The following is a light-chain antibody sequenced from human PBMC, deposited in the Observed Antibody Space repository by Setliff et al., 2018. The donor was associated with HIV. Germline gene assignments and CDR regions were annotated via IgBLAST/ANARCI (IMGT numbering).Light chain of an antibody. CDR3: CSYAGSSTPYV. CDR1: SSNIGAGYH. Sequence: SVLTQPPSESGAPGQRVTISCTGSSSNIGAGYHVHWYQQFPGTAPKLLIYAYTNRPSGVPDRFSGSKSGNTASLTISGLQAEDEADYYCCSYAGSSTPYVFGTGTKVTVL. V-gene: IGLV1-40*01. CDR2: AYT. J-gene: IGLJ1*01.